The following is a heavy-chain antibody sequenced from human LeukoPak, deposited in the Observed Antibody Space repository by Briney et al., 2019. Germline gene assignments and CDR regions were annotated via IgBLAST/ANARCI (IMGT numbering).Heavy chain of an antibody. CDR1: GITFSDHY. J-gene: IGHJ4*02. CDR3: AREVRYTSRWYVYYYFDY. D-gene: IGHD6-13*01. Sequence: GGSLRLSCAASGITFSDHYMSWIRQAPGKGLEWVAHISSSGSTIEYADSVKGRFAISRDNAKNSLYLQMISLSVEDTAVYYCAREVRYTSRWYVYYYFDYWGQGTLVTVSS. V-gene: IGHV3-11*01. CDR2: ISSSGSTI.